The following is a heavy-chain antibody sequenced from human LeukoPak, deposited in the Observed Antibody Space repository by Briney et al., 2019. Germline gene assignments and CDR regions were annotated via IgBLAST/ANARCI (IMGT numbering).Heavy chain of an antibody. V-gene: IGHV4-4*02. J-gene: IGHJ4*02. D-gene: IGHD4-17*01. Sequence: SGTPSLTCAVSGGSITSSHWGSWARQPPGKGLEWIGEIYHGGTTNYNPSLESRVIMSVDKSKNQFSLNLSSVTAADTAVYYCATYAYGGDYGSYYFDYWGQGTLVTVSS. CDR3: ATYAYGGDYGSYYFDY. CDR1: GGSITSSHW. CDR2: IYHGGTT.